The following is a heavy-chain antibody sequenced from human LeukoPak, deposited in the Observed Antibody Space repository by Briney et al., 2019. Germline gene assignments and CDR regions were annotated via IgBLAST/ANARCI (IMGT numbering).Heavy chain of an antibody. J-gene: IGHJ4*02. D-gene: IGHD3-22*01. CDR3: ARLLSLAIVVAFDY. CDR2: IYPGDPDT. V-gene: IGHV5-51*01. CDR1: GYSFTSYW. Sequence: GESLKISCKGSGYSFTSYWIGWVRQMPGKGLEWMGIIYPGDPDTRYSPSFQGQVTISADKSISTAYLQWSSLKASDTAIYYCARLLSLAIVVAFDYWGQGTLVTVSS.